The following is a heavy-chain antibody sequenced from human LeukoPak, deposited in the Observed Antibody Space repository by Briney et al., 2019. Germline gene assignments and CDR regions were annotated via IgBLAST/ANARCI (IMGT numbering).Heavy chain of an antibody. CDR2: INHSRST. CDR3: ASKTIYGDYLAFDI. J-gene: IGHJ3*02. V-gene: IGHV4-34*03. CDR1: GESFSDYY. Sequence: PSETLSLTCAVYGESFSDYYWSWIRQPPGKGLECIWEINHSRSTNYNPSLKSGVTISVNTSKNHFSLKLTSVTAADPALFYVASKTIYGDYLAFDIWGQGTMVSDSS. D-gene: IGHD4-17*01.